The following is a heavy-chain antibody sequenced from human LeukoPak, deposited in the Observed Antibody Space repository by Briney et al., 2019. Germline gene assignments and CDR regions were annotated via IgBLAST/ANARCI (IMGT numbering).Heavy chain of an antibody. V-gene: IGHV3-23*01. D-gene: IGHD2-8*02. CDR2: ISGSGGNT. CDR1: GFTFSNYA. J-gene: IGHJ5*02. CDR3: AKGGRDTGGNWFDP. Sequence: GGSLRLSCAASGFTFSNYAMTWARQAPGKGLEWVSGISGSGGNTYYADSVKGRFTISRDNSKKTLHLQMNSLRAEDTAVYYCAKGGRDTGGNWFDPWGQGTLVTVSS.